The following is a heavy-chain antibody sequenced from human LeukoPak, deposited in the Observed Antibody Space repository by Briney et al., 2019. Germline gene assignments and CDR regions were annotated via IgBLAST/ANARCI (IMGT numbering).Heavy chain of an antibody. J-gene: IGHJ4*02. CDR3: ARDVPGGADY. Sequence: GGSLRLSCAASGFTFSSYAMSWVRQAPGKGLEWVSVIYSGGSTYYADSVKGRFTISRDNSKNTLCLQMNSLRAEDTAVYYCARDVPGGADYWGQGTLVIVSS. CDR1: GFTFSSYA. CDR2: IYSGGST. D-gene: IGHD3-10*01. V-gene: IGHV3-53*01.